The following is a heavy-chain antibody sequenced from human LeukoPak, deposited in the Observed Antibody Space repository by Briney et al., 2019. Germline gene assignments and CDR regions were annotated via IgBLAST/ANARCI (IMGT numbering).Heavy chain of an antibody. Sequence: GGSLRLSRAPSRFNFNNFAMSWVRQAPGKGPEWLSAMTGPADTTYYAESVKGRFTISREYSKSMVYLQMNSLRVEDTAIYYCAKGAEIDHWGKGTLVTVSS. CDR2: MTGPADTT. CDR3: AKGAEIDH. CDR1: RFNFNNFA. J-gene: IGHJ4*02. V-gene: IGHV3-23*01.